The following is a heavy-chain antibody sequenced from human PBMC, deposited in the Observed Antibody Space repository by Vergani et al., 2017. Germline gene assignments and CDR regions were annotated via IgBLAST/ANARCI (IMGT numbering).Heavy chain of an antibody. Sequence: EVQLVESGGGPVKPGGSLRLSCAASGFTFSSYSMNWVRQAPGKGLEWVSSISSSSSYIYYADSVKGRFTIARDNAKNSLYLQMISLRAEDTAVYYCARAGSYRDSSDAFDIWGQGTMVTVSS. CDR1: GFTFSSYS. V-gene: IGHV3-21*01. J-gene: IGHJ3*02. D-gene: IGHD3-22*01. CDR3: ARAGSYRDSSDAFDI. CDR2: ISSSSSYI.